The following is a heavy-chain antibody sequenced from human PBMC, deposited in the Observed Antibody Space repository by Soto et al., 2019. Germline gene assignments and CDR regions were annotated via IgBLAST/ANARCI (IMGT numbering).Heavy chain of an antibody. CDR3: ARGPYSSGWFDY. Sequence: HPGGSLRLSCAASGFTFSSYWMHWVRQAPGKGLVWVSRINIDGSSTSYADSVKGRFTISRDNAKNTLYLQMNSLIAEDTAVYYCARGPYSSGWFDYWGQGTLVTVSS. CDR1: GFTFSSYW. J-gene: IGHJ4*02. V-gene: IGHV3-74*01. CDR2: INIDGSST. D-gene: IGHD6-19*01.